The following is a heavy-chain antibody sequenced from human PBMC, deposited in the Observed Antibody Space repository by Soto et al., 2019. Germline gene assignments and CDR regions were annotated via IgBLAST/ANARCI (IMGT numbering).Heavy chain of an antibody. D-gene: IGHD5-18*01. CDR3: TTGIQLWPNYYYYGMDV. CDR1: GFGFDGYA. V-gene: IGHV3-9*01. CDR2: ISWNSGTI. Sequence: EVQLVESGGGLVQPGRSLRLSCAASGFGFDGYAMHWVRQDPGKGLEWVSGISWNSGTIGYADSVKGRFTISRDNAKNSLYLQMNSLRLEDTAMYYCTTGIQLWPNYYYYGMDVWGQGTTVTVSS. J-gene: IGHJ6*02.